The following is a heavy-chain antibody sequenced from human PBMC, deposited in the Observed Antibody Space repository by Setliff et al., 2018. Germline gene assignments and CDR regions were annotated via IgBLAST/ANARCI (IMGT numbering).Heavy chain of an antibody. V-gene: IGHV1-46*01. CDR2: INPSGGST. CDR1: GYTFTSYY. J-gene: IGHJ3*02. Sequence: ASVKVSCKASGYTFTSYYMHWVRQAPGQGLEWMGIINPSGGSTIYAQKFQGRVTMTEDTSTDTAYMELSSLRSEDTAVYYCATVYGFIVGATRAFDIWGQGTMVTVSS. D-gene: IGHD1-26*01. CDR3: ATVYGFIVGATRAFDI.